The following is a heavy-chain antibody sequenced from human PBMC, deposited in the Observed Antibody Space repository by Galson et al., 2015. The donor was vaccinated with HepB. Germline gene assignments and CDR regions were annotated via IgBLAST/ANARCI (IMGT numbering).Heavy chain of an antibody. V-gene: IGHV1-18*01. J-gene: IGHJ6*02. Sequence: SVKVSCKASGYTFTSYGISWVRQAPGQGLEWMGWISAYNGNTNYAQKLQGRVTMTTDTSTSTAYMELRSLRSDDTAVYYCARRHCSSTSCYDYYYYGMDVCRQGPTVTVSS. D-gene: IGHD2-2*01. CDR2: ISAYNGNT. CDR1: GYTFTSYG. CDR3: ARRHCSSTSCYDYYYYGMDV.